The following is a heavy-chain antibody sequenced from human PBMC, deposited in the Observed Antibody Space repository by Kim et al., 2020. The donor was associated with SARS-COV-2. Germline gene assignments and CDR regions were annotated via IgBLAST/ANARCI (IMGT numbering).Heavy chain of an antibody. CDR1: GGSISSYF. CDR3: ARPIVVPGRDYYYYGMDV. Sequence: SETLSLTCTVSGGSISSYFWSWIRQPPGKGLEWIGYIYHNGSTNYNPSLKSRLTISVDTSKNQFSLKLSSATAADTAVYYCARPIVVPGRDYYYYGMDV. D-gene: IGHD6-19*01. J-gene: IGHJ6*01. V-gene: IGHV4-59*13. CDR2: IYHNGST.